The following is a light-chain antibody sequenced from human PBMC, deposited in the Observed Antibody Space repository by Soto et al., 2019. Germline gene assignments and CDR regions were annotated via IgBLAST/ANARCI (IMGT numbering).Light chain of an antibody. V-gene: IGLV1-40*01. CDR1: SSNIGAGSD. J-gene: IGLJ2*01. CDR2: GNN. Sequence: QSVLTQPPSVSGAPGQRVTISCTGSSSNIGAGSDVHWYQHLPGTAPKLLIYGNNNRPSGVPDRFSGSKSGTSASLAITGLQAEDEADYYCQSYDSSLSTVLFGGGTQVTVL. CDR3: QSYDSSLSTVL.